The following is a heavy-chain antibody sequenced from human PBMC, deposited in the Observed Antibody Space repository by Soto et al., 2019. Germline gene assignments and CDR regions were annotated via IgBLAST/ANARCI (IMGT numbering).Heavy chain of an antibody. J-gene: IGHJ4*02. CDR2: ITPTLNIA. D-gene: IGHD1-26*01. Sequence: QLQLVQSGAEVREPGSSVKGSCKASGGTFSSYTVIWVRQAPGQGLEWMGGITPTLNIAKYAEKFQGRVTMTADESTSTVNMHLSSMRAEDTAVYFWARGYYSGSTPASFAYWGQGTVVDVSS. CDR3: ARGYYSGSTPASFAY. CDR1: GGTFSSYT. V-gene: IGHV1-69*01.